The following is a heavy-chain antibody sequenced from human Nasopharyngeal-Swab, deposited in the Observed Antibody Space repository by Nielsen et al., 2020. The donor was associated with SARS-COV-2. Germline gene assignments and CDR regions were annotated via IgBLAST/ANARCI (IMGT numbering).Heavy chain of an antibody. Sequence: GESLKISCAASGFTFDDYTMPWVRQAPGKGLEWVSLISWDGGSTYYADSVKGRFTISRDNSKNSLYLQMNSLRTEDTALYYCAKDIYSSSWTPWYYYYGMDVWGQGTTVTVSS. D-gene: IGHD6-13*01. CDR3: AKDIYSSSWTPWYYYYGMDV. V-gene: IGHV3-43*01. CDR2: ISWDGGST. CDR1: GFTFDDYT. J-gene: IGHJ6*02.